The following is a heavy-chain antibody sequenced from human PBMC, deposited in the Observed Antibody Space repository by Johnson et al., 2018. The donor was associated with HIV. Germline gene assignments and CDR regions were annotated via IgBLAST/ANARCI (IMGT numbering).Heavy chain of an antibody. J-gene: IGHJ3*02. Sequence: VQLVESGGGLVKPGGSLRLSCAASGFTFDDYAMTWVRQAPGKGLEWVSAINWNGGTTGYTDSVKGRFTISRDNAKNSLYLQMNSLRAEDTAVYYCARGGVGEQLVDQGDAFDIWGQGTMVTVSS. D-gene: IGHD6-6*01. CDR2: INWNGGTT. CDR1: GFTFDDYA. V-gene: IGHV3-20*04. CDR3: ARGGVGEQLVDQGDAFDI.